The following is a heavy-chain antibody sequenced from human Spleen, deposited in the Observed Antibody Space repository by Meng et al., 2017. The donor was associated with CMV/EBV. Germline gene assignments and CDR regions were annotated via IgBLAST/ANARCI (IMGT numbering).Heavy chain of an antibody. V-gene: IGHV5-51*01. J-gene: IGHJ3*02. CDR1: GYSFTSYW. CDR3: ARTLSRGVLDAFDI. D-gene: IGHD3-10*01. CDR2: IYPGDSDT. Sequence: KVSCKGSGYSFTSYWIGWVRQVPGKGLEWMGIIYPGDSDTRYSPSFQGQVTISADKSISTAYLQWSSLKASDTAMYYCARTLSRGVLDAFDIWGQGTMVTVSS.